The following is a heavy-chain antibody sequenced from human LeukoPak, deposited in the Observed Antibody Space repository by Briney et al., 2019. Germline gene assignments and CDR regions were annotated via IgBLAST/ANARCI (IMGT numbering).Heavy chain of an antibody. D-gene: IGHD2-2*01. CDR3: AKGRDLMPHPYYFDY. CDR2: IYYSGST. CDR1: GGSISSSSYY. J-gene: IGHJ4*02. Sequence: SETLSLTCTVSGGSISSSSYYWGWIRQPPGKGLEWIGSIYYSGSTYYNPSLKSRVTISVDTSKNQFSLKLSSVTAADTAVYYCAKGRDLMPHPYYFDYWGQGTLVTVSS. V-gene: IGHV4-39*01.